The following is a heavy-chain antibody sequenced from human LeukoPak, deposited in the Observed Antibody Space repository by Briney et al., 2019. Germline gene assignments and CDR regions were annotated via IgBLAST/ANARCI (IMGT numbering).Heavy chain of an antibody. Sequence: GRSLRLSCAASGFTFSSYAMHWVRQAPGKGLEWVAVISYDGSNKYYADSVKGRFTISRDNSKNTLYLQMNSLRAEDTAVYYCARDYTPYYSDYWGQGTLVTVSS. V-gene: IGHV3-30-3*01. J-gene: IGHJ4*02. CDR2: ISYDGSNK. CDR3: ARDYTPYYSDY. CDR1: GFTFSSYA.